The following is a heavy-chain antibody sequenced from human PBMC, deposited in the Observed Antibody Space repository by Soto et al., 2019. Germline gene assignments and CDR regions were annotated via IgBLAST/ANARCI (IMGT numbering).Heavy chain of an antibody. CDR1: GGTFSSYA. J-gene: IGHJ6*02. D-gene: IGHD3-3*01. V-gene: IGHV1-69*13. CDR2: IIPIFGTA. Sequence: SVKVSCKASGGTFSSYAISWVRKAPGRGLEWMGGIIPIFGTANYAQKFQGRVTITADESTSTAYMELSSLRSEDTAVYYCARDYNFWSPDNYYYYGMDVWGQGTKVTVSS. CDR3: ARDYNFWSPDNYYYYGMDV.